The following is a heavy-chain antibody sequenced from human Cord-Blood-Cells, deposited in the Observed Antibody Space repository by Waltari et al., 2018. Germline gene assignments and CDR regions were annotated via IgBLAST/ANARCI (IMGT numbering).Heavy chain of an antibody. CDR1: GYTFTSYG. Sequence: QVQLVQSGAEVKKPRASEQGACQASGYTFTSYGISWVRQAPGQGLEWMGWISGYNGNTNYAQKLQGRVTMTTDTSTSTAYMELRSLRSDDTAVYYCARDTSIAARPDWFDPWGQGTLVTVSS. V-gene: IGHV1-18*01. J-gene: IGHJ5*02. D-gene: IGHD6-6*01. CDR3: ARDTSIAARPDWFDP. CDR2: ISGYNGNT.